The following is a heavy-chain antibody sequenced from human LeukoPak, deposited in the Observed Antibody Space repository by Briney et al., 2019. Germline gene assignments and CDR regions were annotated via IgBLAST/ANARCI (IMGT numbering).Heavy chain of an antibody. CDR2: INSDGSST. J-gene: IGHJ4*02. D-gene: IGHD3-22*01. V-gene: IGHV3-74*01. CDR3: ARVTYYYDSSGYYYPYYFDY. Sequence: GGSLRLSCAASGFTFSSYWMHWVRQAPGNGLVWVSRINSDGSSTSYADSVRGRFTISRDNAKNTLYLQMNSLRAEDTAVYYCARVTYYYDSSGYYYPYYFDYWGQGTLVTVSS. CDR1: GFTFSSYW.